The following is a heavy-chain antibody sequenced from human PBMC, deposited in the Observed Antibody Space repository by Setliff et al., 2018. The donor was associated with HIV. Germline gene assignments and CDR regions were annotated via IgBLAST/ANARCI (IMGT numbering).Heavy chain of an antibody. CDR1: GGSISSSSYY. Sequence: PSETLSLTCSVSGGSISSSSYYWGWIRQPPGKGLEWIGSIYYSGSTYYKPSLKSRVTISVDTSKNQFSLKLNSVTAADTAMYYCARVVDADYLDYWGQGTPVTVSS. J-gene: IGHJ4*02. CDR2: IYYSGST. CDR3: ARVVDADYLDY. D-gene: IGHD2-15*01. V-gene: IGHV4-39*01.